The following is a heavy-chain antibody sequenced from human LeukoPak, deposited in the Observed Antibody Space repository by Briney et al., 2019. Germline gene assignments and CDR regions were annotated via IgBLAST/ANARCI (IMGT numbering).Heavy chain of an antibody. CDR1: GFTFSSYS. CDR2: ISSSSSTI. D-gene: IGHD1-1*01. Sequence: PGGSLRLSCAASGFTFSSYSMNWVRQAPGKGLEWVSYISSSSSTIYYADSVKGRFTIPRDNAKNSLYLQMNSLRAEDTAVYYCARAKRTGTTVYWGQGTLVTVSS. J-gene: IGHJ4*02. CDR3: ARAKRTGTTVY. V-gene: IGHV3-48*01.